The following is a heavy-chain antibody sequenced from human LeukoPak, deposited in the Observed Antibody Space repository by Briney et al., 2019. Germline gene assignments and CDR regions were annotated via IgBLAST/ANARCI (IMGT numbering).Heavy chain of an antibody. Sequence: SETLYLTCTVSGYSISSGYYWGWIRQPPGKGLEWIGSIYHSGSTYYNPSLKSRVTISVDTSKTQFSLKLSSVTAADTAVYYCARDQGGNPIDYWGQGTLVTVSS. D-gene: IGHD4-23*01. V-gene: IGHV4-38-2*02. CDR1: GYSISSGYY. CDR2: IYHSGST. J-gene: IGHJ4*02. CDR3: ARDQGGNPIDY.